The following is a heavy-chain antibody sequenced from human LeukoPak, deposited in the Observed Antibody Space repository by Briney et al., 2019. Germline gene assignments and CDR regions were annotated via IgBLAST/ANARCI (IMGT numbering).Heavy chain of an antibody. CDR1: GYTSIGYF. J-gene: IGHJ6*03. V-gene: IGHV1-2*02. D-gene: IGHD3-10*01. CDR3: ARTGPMVGYMDV. CDR2: IKLNRVAT. Sequence: SVKNSCRTAGYTSIGYFIHWVSASAGQVLGWGASIKLNRVATNYAQKFPSRLSMTRDTSITTAYSELSRLRSVDTAVYYCARTGPMVGYMDVWGKGTTVTVSS.